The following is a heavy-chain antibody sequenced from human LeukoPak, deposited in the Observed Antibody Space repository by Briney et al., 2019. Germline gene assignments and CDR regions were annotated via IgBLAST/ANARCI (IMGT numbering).Heavy chain of an antibody. CDR2: INLGGGT. J-gene: IGHJ6*02. V-gene: IGHV4-34*01. CDR3: ARVHIVVVPAANCMDV. Sequence: PSETLTLTCAAYGGSFRGYYWSWIRQPPGKGLEWIGEINLGGGTNNNPSLESRVTTTLDTSKNQFSLKLSCVTAADTAVYYCARVHIVVVPAANCMDVWGPGTTVTVSS. CDR1: GGSFRGYY. D-gene: IGHD2-2*01.